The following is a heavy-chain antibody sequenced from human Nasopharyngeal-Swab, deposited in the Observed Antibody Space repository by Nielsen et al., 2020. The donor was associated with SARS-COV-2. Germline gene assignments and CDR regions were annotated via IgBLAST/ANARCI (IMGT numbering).Heavy chain of an antibody. Sequence: ASVKVSCKASGYTFTGYYMHWVRQAPGQGLEWMGRINPNSGGTSYAQKFQGRVTMTRDTSISTAYMELSRLRSDDTAVYYCARVWSGSGSYPDYYYYMDVWGKGTTVTVSS. D-gene: IGHD3-10*01. V-gene: IGHV1-2*06. J-gene: IGHJ6*03. CDR2: INPNSGGT. CDR3: ARVWSGSGSYPDYYYYMDV. CDR1: GYTFTGYY.